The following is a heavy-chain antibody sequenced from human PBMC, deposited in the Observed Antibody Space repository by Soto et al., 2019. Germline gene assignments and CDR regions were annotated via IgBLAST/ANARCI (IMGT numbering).Heavy chain of an antibody. CDR1: GGSFSGYY. Sequence: QVQLQQWGAGPLRPLETLSLTCGVSGGSFSGYYWAWIRQSPGKGLEWIGEINDRGSINYKPSLKCRVSISVDTSKNHYSLNLRSVTAADTAVYYCARESHDILTGPPWVWYFDLWGRGTLVTVSS. D-gene: IGHD3-9*01. V-gene: IGHV4-34*01. J-gene: IGHJ2*01. CDR3: ARESHDILTGPPWVWYFDL. CDR2: INDRGSI.